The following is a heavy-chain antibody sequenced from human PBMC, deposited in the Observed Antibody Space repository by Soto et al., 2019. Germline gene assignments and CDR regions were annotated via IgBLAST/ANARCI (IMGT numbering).Heavy chain of an antibody. CDR1: GGSISSYY. CDR3: ARDGSCSYSTPYYYMDV. J-gene: IGHJ6*03. CDR2: IYYSGST. V-gene: IGHV4-59*01. D-gene: IGHD4-4*01. Sequence: QVQLQESGPGLVKPSETLSLTCTVSGGSISSYYWSWIRQPPGKGLEWIGYIYYSGSTNYNPSLKSRVTISVDTSKNQFALKLSSVTAADTAVYYCARDGSCSYSTPYYYMDVWGKGTTVTVSS.